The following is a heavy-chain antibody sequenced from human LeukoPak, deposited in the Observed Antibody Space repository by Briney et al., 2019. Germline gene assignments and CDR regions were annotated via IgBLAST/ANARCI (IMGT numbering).Heavy chain of an antibody. Sequence: GGSLRLSCAASGFTFSTYAMTWVRQAPGKGLEWVSSITGTGDGTSAADSVKGRFTISRDSSKHTLYLQMNSLRVEDTAVYYCANAGLVRGGALDSWGQGTLVTVSS. CDR2: ITGTGDGT. V-gene: IGHV3-23*01. CDR1: GFTFSTYA. D-gene: IGHD4/OR15-4a*01. CDR3: ANAGLVRGGALDS. J-gene: IGHJ4*02.